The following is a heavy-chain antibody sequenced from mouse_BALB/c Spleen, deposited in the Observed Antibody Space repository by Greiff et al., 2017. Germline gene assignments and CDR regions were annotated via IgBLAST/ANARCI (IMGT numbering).Heavy chain of an antibody. V-gene: IGHV1-9*01. CDR1: GYTFSSYW. D-gene: IGHD1-1*01. Sequence: VQLQQSGAELMKPGASVKISCKATGYTFSSYWIEWVKQRPGHGLEWIGEILPGSGSTNYNEKFKGKATFTADTSSNTAYMQLSSLTSEDSAVYYCASVSSSSWFAYWGQGTLVTVSA. J-gene: IGHJ3*01. CDR2: ILPGSGST. CDR3: ASVSSSSWFAY.